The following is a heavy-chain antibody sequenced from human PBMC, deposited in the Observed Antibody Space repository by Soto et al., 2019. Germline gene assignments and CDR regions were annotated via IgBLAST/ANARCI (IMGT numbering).Heavy chain of an antibody. J-gene: IGHJ1*01. Sequence: GGSVRLSCAASGFTFSSYAMHWVRQAPGKGLEWVAVISYDGSNKYYADSVKGRFTISRDNSKNTLYLQMNSLRAEDTAVYYCARLGPPDGYNSAEYFQHWGQGTLVTAPQ. CDR2: ISYDGSNK. V-gene: IGHV3-30-3*01. D-gene: IGHD1-1*01. CDR3: ARLGPPDGYNSAEYFQH. CDR1: GFTFSSYA.